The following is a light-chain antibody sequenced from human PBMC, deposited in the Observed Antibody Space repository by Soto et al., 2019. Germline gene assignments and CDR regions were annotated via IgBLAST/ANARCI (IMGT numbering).Light chain of an antibody. CDR2: RNN. J-gene: IGLJ3*02. CDR3: SAWDDSLSGRV. V-gene: IGLV1-47*01. CDR1: SSNIGSNY. Sequence: QSVLTQPPSASGTPGQRVTISCSGSSSNIGSNYVYWYQQLPGTAPKLRIYRNNQRPSGVPDRFSGSKSGTSASLAISGLRSEDEADYYCSAWDDSLSGRVFGGGTKRTVL.